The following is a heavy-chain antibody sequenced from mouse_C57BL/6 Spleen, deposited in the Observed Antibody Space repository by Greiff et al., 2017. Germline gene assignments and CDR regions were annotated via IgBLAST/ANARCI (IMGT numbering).Heavy chain of an antibody. V-gene: IGHV1-42*01. CDR3: ARRGGLRRWEYAMGD. CDR2: INPSTGGT. J-gene: IGHJ4*01. Sequence: EVQLKESGAELVRPGASVKLSCTASGFNIKDDYMNWVKQSPEKSLEWIGEINPSTGGTTYNQKFKAKATLTVDKSSSTAYMQLKSLTSEDAAVYYCARRGGLRRWEYAMGDWGQRDSGTVSS. D-gene: IGHD2-4*01. CDR1: GFNIKDDY.